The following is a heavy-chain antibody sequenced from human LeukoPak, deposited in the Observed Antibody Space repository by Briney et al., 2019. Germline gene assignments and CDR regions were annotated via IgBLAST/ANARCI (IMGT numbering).Heavy chain of an antibody. V-gene: IGHV1-18*01. J-gene: IGHJ5*02. Sequence: ASVKVSCKASGYTFTSYGISWVRQAPGQGLEWMGWISAYNGNTNYAQKLQGRVTMTRDTSTSTVYMELSSLRSEDTAVYYCARDLGETGNWFDPWGQGTLVTVSS. CDR2: ISAYNGNT. CDR1: GYTFTSYG. D-gene: IGHD1-1*01. CDR3: ARDLGETGNWFDP.